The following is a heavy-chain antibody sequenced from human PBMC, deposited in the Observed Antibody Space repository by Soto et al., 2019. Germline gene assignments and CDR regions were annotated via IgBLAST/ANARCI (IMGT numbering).Heavy chain of an antibody. CDR3: TIYHRSSGRNYFER. V-gene: IGHV3-7*03. CDR1: EFTFISSF. CDR2: INQDGSGT. J-gene: IGHJ4*02. D-gene: IGHD6-19*01. Sequence: LRLCCIASEFTFISSFIGWVRQAPRKGLEGVSNINQDGSGTYYVDSVKGRFTISRDNAKNALYLQINSLRAEVTAVHFYTIYHRSSGRNYFERLEQGTLGAACS.